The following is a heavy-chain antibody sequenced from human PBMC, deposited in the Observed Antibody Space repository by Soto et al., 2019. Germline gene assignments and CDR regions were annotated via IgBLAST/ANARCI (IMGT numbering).Heavy chain of an antibody. J-gene: IGHJ4*02. CDR2: IYYSGNT. D-gene: IGHD5-18*01. Sequence: SETLSLTCTVSGGSISSSSYYWGWIPQSPGKGLEWIGSIYYSGNTYCNPSLKSRVTISVDTSKNQFSLKLSSVTAADTAVYFCARLATAMVTFDYWGQGTLVTVS. CDR3: ARLATAMVTFDY. V-gene: IGHV4-39*01. CDR1: GGSISSSSYY.